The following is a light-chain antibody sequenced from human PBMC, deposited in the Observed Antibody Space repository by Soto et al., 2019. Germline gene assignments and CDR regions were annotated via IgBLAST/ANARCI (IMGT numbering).Light chain of an antibody. Sequence: DIQLTQSPSFLSASVGDRVTLTCRASQGISSYLAWYQQKPGKAPNLLIHTASTLQSGVPSRFSGSGSGTEFTLTISSLQSEDFAVYYCQQYHNWPPITFGQGTRLEIK. CDR3: QQYHNWPPIT. V-gene: IGKV1-9*01. CDR1: QGISSY. J-gene: IGKJ5*01. CDR2: TAS.